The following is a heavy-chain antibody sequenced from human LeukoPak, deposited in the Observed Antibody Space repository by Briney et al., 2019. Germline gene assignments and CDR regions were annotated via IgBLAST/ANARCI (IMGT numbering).Heavy chain of an antibody. D-gene: IGHD4-11*01. CDR1: GSSFRGGYY. J-gene: IGHJ3*01. Sequence: SETLSLTXGVSGSSFRGGYYWGWVREAPGKGLEWIGNVYHIGTTYINPSLRTRVSLSAATSKKQFFLTLKSATAADTAVYFCVDLQPGGAFDVWGPGTVVTVSS. CDR2: VYHIGTT. V-gene: IGHV4-38-2*01. CDR3: VDLQPGGAFDV.